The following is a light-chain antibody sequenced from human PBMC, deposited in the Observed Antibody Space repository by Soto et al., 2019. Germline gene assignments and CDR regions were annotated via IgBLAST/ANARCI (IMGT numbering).Light chain of an antibody. CDR1: QSVSSY. J-gene: IGKJ5*01. V-gene: IGKV3-11*01. CDR2: DAS. Sequence: EIVLTQSPATLSLSPGERATLSCRASQSVSSYLAWYQQKPGQAPRLLIYDASNRATGIPARFSVSGSGTDFTLTISSLEPEDFALYYCQQRTNWPITFGQGTRLEIK. CDR3: QQRTNWPIT.